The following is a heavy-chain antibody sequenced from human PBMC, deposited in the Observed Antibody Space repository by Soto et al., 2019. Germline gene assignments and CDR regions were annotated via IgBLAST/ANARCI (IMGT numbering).Heavy chain of an antibody. CDR1: GFTFSSYA. V-gene: IGHV3-23*01. Sequence: GGSLRLSCAASGFTFSSYAMSWVRQAPGKGLEWVSAISGSGGSTYYADSVKGRFTISRDNSKNTLYLQMNSLRAEDTAVYYCAKSMVRGVIITSVGMDVWGQGTTVTVSS. CDR3: AKSMVRGVIITSVGMDV. CDR2: ISGSGGST. J-gene: IGHJ6*02. D-gene: IGHD3-10*01.